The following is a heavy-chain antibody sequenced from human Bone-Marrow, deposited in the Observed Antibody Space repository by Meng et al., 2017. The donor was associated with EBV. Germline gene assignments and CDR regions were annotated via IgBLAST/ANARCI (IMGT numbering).Heavy chain of an antibody. J-gene: IGHJ4*02. Sequence: ALRLVYPSYPLPLPCSVSCGSVSSGSYYWSWIRQPPGKGLQWIGYIYYSGSTNYNPSLKSRATISMDTSKNQFSLKLSSVTAADTAVYYCAREGSPFYYDSSGYDLWGQGTLVTVSS. CDR1: CGSVSSGSYY. CDR3: AREGSPFYYDSSGYDL. CDR2: IYYSGST. V-gene: IGHV4-61*01. D-gene: IGHD3-22*01.